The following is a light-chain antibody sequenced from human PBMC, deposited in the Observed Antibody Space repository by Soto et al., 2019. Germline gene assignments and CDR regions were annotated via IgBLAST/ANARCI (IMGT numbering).Light chain of an antibody. J-gene: IGLJ1*01. CDR2: EVN. CDR3: SSYSSSGAQV. Sequence: QSALTQPASVSGSPGQSITVSCTGTNSDVGGYNYVSWYQQHPGKAPKLVIYEVNNRPSRVSDRFFGSKSGNTASLTISGPQTEDEADYYCSSYSSSGAQVFGAGTKVTVL. V-gene: IGLV2-14*01. CDR1: NSDVGGYNY.